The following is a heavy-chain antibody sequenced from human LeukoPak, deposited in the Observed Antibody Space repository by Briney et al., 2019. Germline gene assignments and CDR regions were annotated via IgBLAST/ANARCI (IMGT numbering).Heavy chain of an antibody. CDR3: ARGDSGSYSVYYYYGMDV. Sequence: PGGTLRLSCAASGFTVSSNEMSWVRQAPGKGLEWVSSISGGSTYYADSRKGRFTISRDNSKNTLHLQMNSLRAEDTAVYYCARGDSGSYSVYYYYGMDVWGQGTTVTVSS. J-gene: IGHJ6*02. V-gene: IGHV3-38-3*01. D-gene: IGHD1-26*01. CDR2: ISGGST. CDR1: GFTVSSNE.